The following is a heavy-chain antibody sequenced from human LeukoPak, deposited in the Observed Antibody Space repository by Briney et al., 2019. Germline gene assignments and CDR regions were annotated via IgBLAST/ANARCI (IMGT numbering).Heavy chain of an antibody. D-gene: IGHD4-23*01. CDR2: ISSSGSTI. V-gene: IGHV3-11*01. J-gene: IGHJ6*02. CDR1: GFTFSDYY. CDR3: ARVIYLDYGGKPIYYYGMDV. Sequence: GGSLRLSCAASGFTFSDYYMSWIRQAPGKGLEWVSYISSSGSTIYYADSVKGRFTISRDNAKNSLYLQMNSLRAEDTAVYYCARVIYLDYGGKPIYYYGMDVWGQGTTVTVSS.